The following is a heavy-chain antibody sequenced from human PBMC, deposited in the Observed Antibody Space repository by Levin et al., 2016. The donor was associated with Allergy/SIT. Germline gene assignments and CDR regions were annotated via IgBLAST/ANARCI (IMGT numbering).Heavy chain of an antibody. Sequence: WIRQPPGKGLEWVAVISYDGSNKYYADSVKGRFTISRDNSKNTLYLQMNSLRAEDTAVYYCAKGSPHESSGYLFDYWGQGTLVTVSS. V-gene: IGHV3-30*18. J-gene: IGHJ4*02. CDR3: AKGSPHESSGYLFDY. D-gene: IGHD3-22*01. CDR2: ISYDGSNK.